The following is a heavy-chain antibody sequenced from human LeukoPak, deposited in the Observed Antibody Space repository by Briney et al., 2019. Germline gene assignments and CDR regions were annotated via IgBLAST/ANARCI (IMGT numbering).Heavy chain of an antibody. CDR2: LDTTGAST. D-gene: IGHD3-22*01. Sequence: GGSLRLSCAASGFFFSNNAMSWVRQAPGKGLEWVSSLDTTGASTFFADSVRGRFIVSRDNSKNTLYLQMNSLRVEDTAVYYCAKAGTFYYESDVWGKGTTLTVSS. CDR1: GFFFSNNA. J-gene: IGHJ6*04. CDR3: AKAGTFYYESDV. V-gene: IGHV3-23*01.